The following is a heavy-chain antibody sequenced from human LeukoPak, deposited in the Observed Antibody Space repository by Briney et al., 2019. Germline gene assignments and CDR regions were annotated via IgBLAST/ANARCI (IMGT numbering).Heavy chain of an antibody. Sequence: GGSLRLSCAASGSGLTFSSHGLSWVRQAPGKGLEWVSEISDSGISTYYADSVKGRFTISRDNAKNTLFLHMNSLRAGDTAIYYCAKDMSDYTNFPDVWGQGTTVTVSS. D-gene: IGHD4-11*01. CDR3: AKDMSDYTNFPDV. CDR2: ISDSGIST. CDR1: GLTFSSHG. J-gene: IGHJ6*02. V-gene: IGHV3-23*01.